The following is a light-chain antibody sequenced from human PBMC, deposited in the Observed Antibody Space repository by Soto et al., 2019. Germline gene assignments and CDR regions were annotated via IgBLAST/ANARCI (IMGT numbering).Light chain of an antibody. J-gene: IGKJ1*01. CDR3: QQYGSSPGT. V-gene: IGKV3-20*01. CDR1: QSVSSSY. CDR2: GAS. Sequence: EIVLTQSPGTLSLYPGERATLSCRASQSVSSSYLAWYQQKPGQAPRLLIYGASSRATGIPDRFSGSGSGTDFTLTISRLEPEDLAVYYCQQYGSSPGTFVQGTKVEIK.